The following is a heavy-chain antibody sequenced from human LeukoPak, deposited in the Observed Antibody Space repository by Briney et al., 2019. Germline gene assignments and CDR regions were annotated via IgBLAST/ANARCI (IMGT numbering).Heavy chain of an antibody. J-gene: IGHJ4*02. V-gene: IGHV3-7*01. Sequence: GGSLRLSCAASGFTFSSYAMTWVRQAPGKGLEWVANIKQDGSEKYYVDSVRGRLTISRDNAENSLFLQMNRLRVVDTAVYYCTRDFGRSSYYFDFWGQGTLVTVSS. D-gene: IGHD3-3*01. CDR1: GFTFSSYA. CDR2: IKQDGSEK. CDR3: TRDFGRSSYYFDF.